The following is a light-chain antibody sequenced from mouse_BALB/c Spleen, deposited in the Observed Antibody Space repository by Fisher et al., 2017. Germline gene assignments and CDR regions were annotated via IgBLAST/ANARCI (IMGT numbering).Light chain of an antibody. V-gene: IGKV4-59*01. J-gene: IGKJ4*01. Sequence: IVMTQTPAIMSASLGEKVTMSCRASSSVNYMYWYQQKSSTSPKLWIYDTSKLASGVPARFSGSGSGTSYSLTISSMEAEDAATYYCQQWSSYPFTFGSGTKLEIK. CDR2: DTS. CDR3: QQWSSYPFT. CDR1: SSVNY.